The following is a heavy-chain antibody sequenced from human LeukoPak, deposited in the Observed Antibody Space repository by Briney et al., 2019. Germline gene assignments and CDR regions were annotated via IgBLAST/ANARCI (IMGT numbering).Heavy chain of an antibody. CDR2: IRYDGSNK. CDR1: GFTFSSYG. Sequence: PGGSRRLSCAASGFTFSSYGMHWVRQAPGKGLEWVAFIRYDGSNKYYADSVKGRFTISRDNSKNTLYLQMNSLRAEDTAVYYCAKVSRAGPEGDRLGAYYWGQGTLVTVSS. D-gene: IGHD5-24*01. CDR3: AKVSRAGPEGDRLGAYY. V-gene: IGHV3-30*02. J-gene: IGHJ4*02.